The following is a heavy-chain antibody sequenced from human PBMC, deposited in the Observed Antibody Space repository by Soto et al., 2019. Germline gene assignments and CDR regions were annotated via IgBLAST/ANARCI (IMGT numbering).Heavy chain of an antibody. CDR2: INSDGST. CDR3: ARSGYSFAWGY. V-gene: IGHV3-53*01. J-gene: IGHJ4*02. Sequence: EVQLVESGGGLIPPGGSLRLSCAASGVLVNSAYMTWVRQAPGKGLEWLSMINSDGSTLYAESLKGRFTISRDNSKNRLDLQMNSLRAEDTAMYDCARSGYSFAWGYWGQGTLVIVTS. D-gene: IGHD5-18*01. CDR1: GVLVNSAY.